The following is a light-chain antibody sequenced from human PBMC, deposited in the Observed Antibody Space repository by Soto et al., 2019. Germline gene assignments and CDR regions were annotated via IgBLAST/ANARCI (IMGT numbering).Light chain of an antibody. CDR2: KAS. Sequence: DIQMTQSPSTLSASVGDRVTITCRASQSISSWLAWYQQKPGKAPKLLIYKASSLESGVPSRFNGSGSGTEFTLTISSLQPDDFATYYCQQYNSYPSYTFGQGTKLEIK. CDR3: QQYNSYPSYT. CDR1: QSISSW. V-gene: IGKV1-5*03. J-gene: IGKJ2*01.